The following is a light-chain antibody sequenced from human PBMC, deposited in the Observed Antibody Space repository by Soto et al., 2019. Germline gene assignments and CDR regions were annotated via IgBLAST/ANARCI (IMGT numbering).Light chain of an antibody. CDR3: QQHITWPLT. Sequence: EIVLTQSPATLSLSPGERATLSCRASQSVITSLAWYQQKPGQAPRLLVYDASNRATGIPTRFSGSGSGTDFTFSVSNIETEDFAVYYCQQHITWPLTFGGGTKVDIK. J-gene: IGKJ4*01. V-gene: IGKV3-11*01. CDR2: DAS. CDR1: QSVITS.